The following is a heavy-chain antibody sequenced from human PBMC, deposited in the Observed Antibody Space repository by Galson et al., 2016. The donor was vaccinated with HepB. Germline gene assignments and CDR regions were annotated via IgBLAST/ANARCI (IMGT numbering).Heavy chain of an antibody. J-gene: IGHJ6*02. CDR3: ARDQLRGSGKKGDYYYGMDV. D-gene: IGHD3-10*01. CDR1: GFNFSTYS. Sequence: SLRLSCAASGFNFSTYSMNWVRQAPGKGLEWVSSISGSSDYIYYADSVKGRFPISRDNARNSLYLQMNSLRVEDTAVYYCARDQLRGSGKKGDYYYGMDVWGQGTTVTVSS. CDR2: ISGSSDYI. V-gene: IGHV3-21*01.